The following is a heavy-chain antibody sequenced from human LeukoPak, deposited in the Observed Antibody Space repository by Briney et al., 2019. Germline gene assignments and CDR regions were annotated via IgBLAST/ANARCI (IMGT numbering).Heavy chain of an antibody. CDR2: INPNSGGT. CDR3: ARAPDSSSWYGGAFDI. V-gene: IGHV1-2*02. D-gene: IGHD6-13*01. CDR1: GYTITDHY. J-gene: IGHJ3*02. Sequence: ASVKVSCKALGYTITDHYFHWLRQAPGQGLEWMGWINPNSGGTNYAQKFQGRVTMTRDTSISTAYMELSRLRSDDTAVYYCARAPDSSSWYGGAFDIWGQGTMVTVSS.